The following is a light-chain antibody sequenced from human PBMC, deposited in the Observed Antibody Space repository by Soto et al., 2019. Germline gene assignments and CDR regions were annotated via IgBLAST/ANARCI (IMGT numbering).Light chain of an antibody. V-gene: IGKV3-11*01. CDR2: DVS. Sequence: EIVLTHSPATLSLSPWEIATLSCRASQSVSSYLAWYQQKPGQAPRLLIYDVSNRDTGIPARFSVSGSVTDYTLPVISLEPEDFAVYYCQQRSNRTPWTFGQGTKVDIK. CDR3: QQRSNRTPWT. J-gene: IGKJ1*01. CDR1: QSVSSY.